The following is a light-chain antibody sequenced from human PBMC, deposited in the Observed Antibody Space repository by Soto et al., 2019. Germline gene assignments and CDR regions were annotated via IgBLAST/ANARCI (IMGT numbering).Light chain of an antibody. V-gene: IGKV3-20*01. CDR2: GAS. J-gene: IGKJ2*02. CDR3: EQYGSSPCT. CDR1: QSVSSSY. Sequence: EIVLTQSPGTLSLSPGERATLSCRASQSVSSSYLAWYQQKPGQAPRLLIYGASSRATGIPDRFSGSGSGTDFTLTISRLEPEDFAVYYCEQYGSSPCTFGQGTNLEI.